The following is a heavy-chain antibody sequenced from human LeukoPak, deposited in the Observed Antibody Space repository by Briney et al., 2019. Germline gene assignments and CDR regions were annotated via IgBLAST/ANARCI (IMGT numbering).Heavy chain of an antibody. Sequence: GGSLRLSCAASGFTFSTYSMNWVRQAPGKGLEWVSSISSSSTYTYYADSVKGRFTISRDNAKNSLYLEMNSMRAEDTAVYYCASSRVIHCISITCYASFYQWGQGTLVTVSS. CDR1: GFTFSTYS. CDR2: ISSSSTYT. CDR3: ASSRVIHCISITCYASFYQ. J-gene: IGHJ4*02. V-gene: IGHV3-21*01. D-gene: IGHD2-2*01.